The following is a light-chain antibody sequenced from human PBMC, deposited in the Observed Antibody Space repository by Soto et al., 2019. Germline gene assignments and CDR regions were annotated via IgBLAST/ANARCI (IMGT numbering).Light chain of an antibody. V-gene: IGLV1-47*01. CDR2: RND. J-gene: IGLJ3*02. CDR3: AAWDNSLSGWV. Sequence: QLVLTQTPSASGTPGQRVTISCSGSSSNIGINYVYWYQQLPGMAPKLLIYRNDQRPSGVPDRFSGSKSGTSASLAISGLRSEDEADYYCAAWDNSLSGWVFGGGTKLTVL. CDR1: SSNIGINY.